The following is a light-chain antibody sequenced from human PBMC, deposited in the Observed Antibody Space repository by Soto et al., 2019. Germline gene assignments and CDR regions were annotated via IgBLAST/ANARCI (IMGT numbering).Light chain of an antibody. CDR3: RQHSHRPPWT. CDR2: AAS. J-gene: IGKJ1*01. CDR1: QSISSY. Sequence: DVQITQSPSSLSASVGDRVTITCRASQSISSYLNWYQQKPGKAPTLLLYAASSLQSGVQSRFSGSGSGTDFTLTISNLEPEDFSVNYCRQHSHRPPWTFGQGTKVDIK. V-gene: IGKV1-39*01.